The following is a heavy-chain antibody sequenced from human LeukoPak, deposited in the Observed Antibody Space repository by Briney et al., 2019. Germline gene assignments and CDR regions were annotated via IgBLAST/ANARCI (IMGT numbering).Heavy chain of an antibody. V-gene: IGHV4-34*01. J-gene: IGHJ2*01. CDR3: ARQREGYFDL. Sequence: SETLPLTCAVYVGSFSDYYWSWIRQPPGKGLEWIGEINHSGSTNYNPSLKSRLTISVVTSKNQFSLRLSSVTAADTAMYYCARQREGYFDLWGRGTLVTVSS. CDR1: VGSFSDYY. CDR2: INHSGST.